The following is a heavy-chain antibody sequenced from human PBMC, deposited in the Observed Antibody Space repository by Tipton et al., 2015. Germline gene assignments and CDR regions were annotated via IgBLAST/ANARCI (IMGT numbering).Heavy chain of an antibody. V-gene: IGHV3-9*01. CDR2: ISWNSFII. D-gene: IGHD2-21*02. CDR1: GFTFDDNA. J-gene: IGHJ4*02. Sequence: SLRLSCAASGFTFDDNAMHWVRLVPGKGLEWVSGISWNSFIIGYADSVKGRFTISRDNAKNSLYLQMNSLRAEDTALYYCAKDLVSSVTAHLDYWGQGTLVTVSS. CDR3: AKDLVSSVTAHLDY.